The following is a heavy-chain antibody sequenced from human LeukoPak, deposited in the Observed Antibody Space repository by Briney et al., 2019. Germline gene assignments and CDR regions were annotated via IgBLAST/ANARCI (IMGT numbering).Heavy chain of an antibody. J-gene: IGHJ4*02. D-gene: IGHD3-22*01. CDR3: AKSPRYYYDSSGYSQYYFDY. CDR1: GFTFSSYA. Sequence: GGSLRLSCAASGFTFSSYAMSWVRQAPGKGLEWVSAISRSGGSTYYADSVKGRFTISRDNSKNTLYLQMNSLRAEDTAVYYCAKSPRYYYDSSGYSQYYFDYWGQGTLVTVSS. V-gene: IGHV3-23*01. CDR2: ISRSGGST.